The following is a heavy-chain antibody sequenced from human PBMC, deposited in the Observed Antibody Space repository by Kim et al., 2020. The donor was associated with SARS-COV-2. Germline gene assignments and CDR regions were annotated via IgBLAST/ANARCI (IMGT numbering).Heavy chain of an antibody. Sequence: SVKVSCKASGGTFSSYAISWVRQAPGQGLEWMGGIIPIFGTANYAQKFQGRVTITADESTSTAYMELSSLRSEDTAVYYCARDPGYSGYALSWFDPWGQGTLVTVSS. CDR2: IIPIFGTA. J-gene: IGHJ5*02. CDR3: ARDPGYSGYALSWFDP. D-gene: IGHD5-12*01. V-gene: IGHV1-69*13. CDR1: GGTFSSYA.